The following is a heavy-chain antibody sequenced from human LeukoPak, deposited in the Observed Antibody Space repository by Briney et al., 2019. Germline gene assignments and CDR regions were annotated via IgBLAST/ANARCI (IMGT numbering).Heavy chain of an antibody. V-gene: IGHV4-61*02. D-gene: IGHD2-21*02. CDR3: ARERTYCGGDCYGWFDP. CDR2: IYTSGST. J-gene: IGHJ5*02. CDR1: GGSISSGSYY. Sequence: SQILSLTCTVSGGSISSGSYYWSWIRQPAGKGLEWIGRIYTSGSTNYNPSLKSRVTISVDTSKNQFSLKLSSVTAADTAVYYCARERTYCGGDCYGWFDPWGQGTLVTVSS.